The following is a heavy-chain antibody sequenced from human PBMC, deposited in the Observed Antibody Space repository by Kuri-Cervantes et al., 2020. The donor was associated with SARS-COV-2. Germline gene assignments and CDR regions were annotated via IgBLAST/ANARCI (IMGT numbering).Heavy chain of an antibody. V-gene: IGHV1-24*01. CDR3: ASWNYYGSGEGNYFDY. J-gene: IGHJ4*02. CDR2: FDPEDGET. CDR1: GYTLTGLS. D-gene: IGHD3-10*01. Sequence: ASVKVSCKVSGYTLTGLSMHWVRQAPGKGLEWMGGFDPEDGETIYAQKFQGRVTMTEDTSTDTAYMELSSLRSEDTAVYYCASWNYYGSGEGNYFDYWGQGTLVTVSS.